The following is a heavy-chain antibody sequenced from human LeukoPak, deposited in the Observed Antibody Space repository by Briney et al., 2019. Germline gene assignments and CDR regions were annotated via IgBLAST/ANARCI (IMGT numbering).Heavy chain of an antibody. CDR2: IYHSGST. CDR3: ARLDTAMGPFGY. D-gene: IGHD5-18*01. CDR1: GYSISSGYY. J-gene: IGHJ4*02. Sequence: SETLSLTCAVSGYSISSGYYWGWIRQPPGKGLEWIGSIYHSGSTYYNPSLKSRVTISVDTSKNQFSLKLSSVTAADTAVYYCARLDTAMGPFGYWGQGTLVTVSS. V-gene: IGHV4-38-2*01.